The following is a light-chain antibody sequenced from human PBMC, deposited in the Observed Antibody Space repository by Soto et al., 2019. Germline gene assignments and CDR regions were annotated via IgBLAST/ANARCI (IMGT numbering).Light chain of an antibody. Sequence: DIQMTQSPSTLSAYVGDRVTITCRASQSVSSWLAWYQQKPGKAPKLLIYKATSFESGVPSRFSGSGSGTEFTLIISSLQPDDFATYYCQQYSTSVRTFGQGTKVEMK. CDR2: KAT. V-gene: IGKV1-5*03. CDR1: QSVSSW. J-gene: IGKJ1*01. CDR3: QQYSTSVRT.